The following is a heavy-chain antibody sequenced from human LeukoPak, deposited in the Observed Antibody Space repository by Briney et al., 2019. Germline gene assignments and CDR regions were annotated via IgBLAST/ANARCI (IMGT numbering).Heavy chain of an antibody. V-gene: IGHV3-53*01. CDR2: ISGGGMT. CDR3: SRGFGGDLLGYYFDS. CDR1: EFTVRNSY. J-gene: IGHJ4*02. Sequence: GASLRLSCVDSEFTVRNSYMTWVRQTPGKGLKWVAFISGGGMTLYADSVKGRFTMSRDYSKDTLHLQMNSLRVTDTAVYYCSRGFGGDLLGYYFDSWGQGTQVTVSS. D-gene: IGHD3-10*01.